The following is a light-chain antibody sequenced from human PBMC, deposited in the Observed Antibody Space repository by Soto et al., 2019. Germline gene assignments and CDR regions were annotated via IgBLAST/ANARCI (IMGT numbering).Light chain of an antibody. CDR2: EVS. J-gene: IGLJ3*02. Sequence: QSALTQPPSASGSPGQSVTISCTGTSRDVGGYNYVSWYQQHPGKAPKLMISEVSKRPSGVPDRFSGSKSGNTASLTVSGLQAEDEADYYCTSYAGTNNFGVFGGGTQLTVL. CDR1: SRDVGGYNY. V-gene: IGLV2-8*01. CDR3: TSYAGTNNFGV.